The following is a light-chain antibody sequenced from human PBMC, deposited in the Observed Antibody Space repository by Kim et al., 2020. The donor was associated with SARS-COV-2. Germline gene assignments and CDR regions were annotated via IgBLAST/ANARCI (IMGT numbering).Light chain of an antibody. V-gene: IGKV3-11*01. Sequence: LSPGQRATLSCRASQSVGTFLAWYQQKPGQPPSLLIYDTFNRATGIPARFGGSGSGTDFTLTISSLEPEDFAVYYCQQRSQWPLTFGGGTKVEIK. J-gene: IGKJ4*01. CDR1: QSVGTF. CDR3: QQRSQWPLT. CDR2: DTF.